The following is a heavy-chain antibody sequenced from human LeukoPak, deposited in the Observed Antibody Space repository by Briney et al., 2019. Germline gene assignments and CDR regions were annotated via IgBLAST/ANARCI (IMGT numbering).Heavy chain of an antibody. J-gene: IGHJ5*02. D-gene: IGHD4-17*01. V-gene: IGHV1-2*02. CDR1: GYTFAGYY. CDR3: ARDASSTVSDGGSDWFDP. CDR2: IKPNSGGT. Sequence: ASVKVSCKASGYTFAGYYIHWVRQAPGQGLEWLGWIKPNSGGTQLAQKFQGRVTMTRDTSISTAYMELSRLRSDDTAVYYCARDASSTVSDGGSDWFDPWGQGTLVTVSS.